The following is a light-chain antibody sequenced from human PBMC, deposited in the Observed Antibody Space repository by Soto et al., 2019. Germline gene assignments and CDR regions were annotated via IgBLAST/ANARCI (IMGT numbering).Light chain of an antibody. J-gene: IGKJ5*01. Sequence: EIVLTQSPGTLSLSPGERATLSCRASQTVSSNYLAWYQQKPGQAPRLLIYDASSRATGIPDRFSGSGSGTDFTLTISSLEPEDFAVYYCQQRSNWPPITFGQGTRLEIK. V-gene: IGKV3D-20*02. CDR2: DAS. CDR3: QQRSNWPPIT. CDR1: QTVSSNY.